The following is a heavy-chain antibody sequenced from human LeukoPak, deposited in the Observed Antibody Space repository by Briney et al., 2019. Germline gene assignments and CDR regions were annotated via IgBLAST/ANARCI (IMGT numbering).Heavy chain of an antibody. CDR1: GFTFSSYW. J-gene: IGHJ6*04. V-gene: IGHV3-74*01. D-gene: IGHD3-10*02. CDR3: AELGITMIGGV. CDR2: IKSDGSST. Sequence: GGSLRLSCAASGFTFSSYWIHWVRQAPGKWLVWVSRIKSDGSSTSYADSVKGRFTISRDNAKNTVYLQMNSLRAEDTAVYYCAELGITMIGGVWGKGTTVTISS.